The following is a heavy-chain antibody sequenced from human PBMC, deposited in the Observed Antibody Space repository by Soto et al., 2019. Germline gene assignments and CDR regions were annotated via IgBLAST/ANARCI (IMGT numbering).Heavy chain of an antibody. J-gene: IGHJ4*02. CDR3: AREELGATGVS. CDR1: GGTFTASI. CDR2: VIPFSDLT. V-gene: IGHV1-69*02. Sequence: QVLLVQSGAELRKPGSSVKVSCKTSGGTFTASIFSWVRQAPGQGLEWMGRVIPFSDLTDYAQKLQDRLALTADKSTTTLYMELSSLRSEDTAVYFGAREELGATGVSWGQGTLVTVSS. D-gene: IGHD1-26*01.